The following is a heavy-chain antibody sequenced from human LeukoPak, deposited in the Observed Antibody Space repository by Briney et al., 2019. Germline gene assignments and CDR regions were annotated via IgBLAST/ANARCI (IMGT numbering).Heavy chain of an antibody. J-gene: IGHJ4*02. CDR1: GFTVSSNY. Sequence: PGGSLRLSCAAPGFTVSSNYMSWVRQAPGKGLEWVARIKSKIHGGTSDYAAPVKGRFTISRDDSENMVYLQMNSLKTDDTAVYYCTTSTSPGIDHWGQGTLVTVSS. CDR3: TTSTSPGIDH. D-gene: IGHD5/OR15-5a*01. V-gene: IGHV3-15*01. CDR2: IKSKIHGGTS.